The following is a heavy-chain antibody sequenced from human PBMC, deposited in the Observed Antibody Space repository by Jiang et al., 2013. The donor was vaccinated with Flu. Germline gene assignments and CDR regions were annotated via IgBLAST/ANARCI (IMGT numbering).Heavy chain of an antibody. CDR3: ARADDSSGRYLRGEGIDS. CDR1: GGTFSSYA. CDR2: IIPILGIA. Sequence: GAEVKKPGSSVKVSCKASGGTFSSYAISWVRQAPGQGLEWMGGIIPILGIANYAQKFQGRVTITADKSTSTAYMELSSLRSEDTAVYYCARADDSSGRYLRGEGIDSWGQGTLVTVSS. J-gene: IGHJ4*02. D-gene: IGHD3-22*01. V-gene: IGHV1-69*04.